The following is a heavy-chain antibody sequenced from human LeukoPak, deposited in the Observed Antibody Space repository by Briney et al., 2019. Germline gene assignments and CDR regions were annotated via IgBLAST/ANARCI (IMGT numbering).Heavy chain of an antibody. Sequence: PGGSLRLSCAASGFPFSSHGMSWVRQAPGKGLEWVSAITVSGSGTYYADSVKGRFTISRDNAKNSLYLQMNSLRAEDTALYYCARGNWNYGRFDPWGQGTLVTVSS. CDR1: GFPFSSHG. CDR2: ITVSGSGT. D-gene: IGHD1-7*01. CDR3: ARGNWNYGRFDP. J-gene: IGHJ5*02. V-gene: IGHV3-23*01.